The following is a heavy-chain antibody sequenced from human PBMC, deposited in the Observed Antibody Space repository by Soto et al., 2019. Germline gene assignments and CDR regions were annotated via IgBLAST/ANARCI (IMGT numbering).Heavy chain of an antibody. CDR3: AREGDVPYYYYGMDV. V-gene: IGHV4-31*03. Sequence: TLSLTCTVSGGSISSGGYYWSWIRQHPGKGPEWIGYIYYSGRTYYNPSLKSRVTMSVDTSKNQFSLKLSSMTAADTAVYYCAREGDVPYYYYGMDVWGQGTTVTVSS. D-gene: IGHD2-21*02. CDR1: GGSISSGGYY. J-gene: IGHJ6*02. CDR2: IYYSGRT.